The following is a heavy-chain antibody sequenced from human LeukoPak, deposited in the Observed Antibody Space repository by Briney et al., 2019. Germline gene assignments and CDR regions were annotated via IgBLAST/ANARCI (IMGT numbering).Heavy chain of an antibody. V-gene: IGHV4-59*01. J-gene: IGHJ5*02. CDR3: ARERSMVRGVSWFDP. D-gene: IGHD3-10*01. Sequence: SETLSLTCTVFGGSISNYYWSWIRQPPGKGLEWIGYIYYSGSTNYNPSLKSRVTISVDTSKNQFSLKLSSVTAADTAVYYCARERSMVRGVSWFDPWGQGTLVTVSS. CDR2: IYYSGST. CDR1: GGSISNYY.